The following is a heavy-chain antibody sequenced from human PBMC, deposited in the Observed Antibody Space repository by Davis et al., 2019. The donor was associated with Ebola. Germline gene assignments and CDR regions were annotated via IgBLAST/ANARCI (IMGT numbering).Heavy chain of an antibody. CDR1: GGTLLTST. V-gene: IGHV1-69*13. CDR2: ITPIFGTE. CDR3: AREDSRSSL. D-gene: IGHD3-22*01. Sequence: SVPVSCQASGGTLLTSTLNWVRQAPGQGLEWMGGITPIFGTENYAQKFQGRVTITADESTRTTYMELSSLRFEDTAVYYCAREDSRSSLWGQGTLVTVSA. J-gene: IGHJ4*02.